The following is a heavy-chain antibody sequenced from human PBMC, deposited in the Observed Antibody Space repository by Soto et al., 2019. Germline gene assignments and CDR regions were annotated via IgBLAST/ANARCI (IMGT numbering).Heavy chain of an antibody. CDR2: ISYDGSNK. D-gene: IGHD2-2*01. J-gene: IGHJ4*02. Sequence: QVQLVESGGGVVQPGRSLRLSCAASGFTFSSYGMHWVRQAPGKGLEWVAVISYDGSNKYYADSVKGRFTISRDNSKNTLYLQMNSLRAEDTGVYYCAKVAEGINIVVVPADTNYFYYWGQGTLVTVSS. V-gene: IGHV3-30*18. CDR3: AKVAEGINIVVVPADTNYFYY. CDR1: GFTFSSYG.